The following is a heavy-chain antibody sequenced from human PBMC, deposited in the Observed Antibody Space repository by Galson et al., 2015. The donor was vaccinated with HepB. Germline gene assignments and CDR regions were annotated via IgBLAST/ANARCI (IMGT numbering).Heavy chain of an antibody. CDR3: ARQGATFDY. CDR2: ISYTGST. D-gene: IGHD3-16*01. J-gene: IGHJ4*02. CDR1: GGSTNSHS. V-gene: IGHV4-59*08. Sequence: ETLSLTCTVSGGSTNSHSWTWIRPPPGRGLEWIGYISYTGSTKYNPSLKSRVAISLDTSRNQFSLKLNSVTAADTAVYYCARQGATFDYWGQGTLVTVSS.